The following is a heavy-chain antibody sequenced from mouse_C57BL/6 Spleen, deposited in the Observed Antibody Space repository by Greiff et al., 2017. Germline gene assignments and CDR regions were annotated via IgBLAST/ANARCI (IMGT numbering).Heavy chain of an antibody. D-gene: IGHD2-4*01. CDR2: IDPETGGT. CDR1: GYTFTDYE. Sequence: SGAELVRPGASVTLSCKASGYTFTDYEMHWVKQTPVHGLEWIGAIDPETGGTAYNQKFKGKAILTADKSSSTAYMELRSLTSEDSAVYYCTRFDYDAFAYWGQGTLVTVSA. J-gene: IGHJ3*01. CDR3: TRFDYDAFAY. V-gene: IGHV1-15*01.